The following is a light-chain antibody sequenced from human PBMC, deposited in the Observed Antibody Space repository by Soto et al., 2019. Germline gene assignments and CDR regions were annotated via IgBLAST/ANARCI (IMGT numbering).Light chain of an antibody. CDR3: CSYAGSYTLHV. CDR2: DVS. J-gene: IGLJ1*01. V-gene: IGLV2-11*01. CDR1: SSDVGGYNY. Sequence: QSVLTQPRSVSGSPGQSVTISCTGTSSDVGGYNYVSWYQQHPGKVPKLMIYDVSTRPSGVPDRFSGSKSGNTASLTISGLQAEDEADYYCCSYAGSYTLHVFRTGTKLTVL.